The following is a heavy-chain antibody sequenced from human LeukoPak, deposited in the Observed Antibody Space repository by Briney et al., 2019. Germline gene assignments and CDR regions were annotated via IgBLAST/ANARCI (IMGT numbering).Heavy chain of an antibody. Sequence: PSETLSLTCAVYGGSFSGYYWSWIRQPPGKGLEWIGEINHSGSTNYNPSLKSRVTISVDTSKNQFSLKLSSVTAADTAVYYCARGFYSGSYYVLDYWGQGTLVTVSS. CDR1: GGSFSGYY. D-gene: IGHD1-26*01. CDR2: INHSGST. CDR3: ARGFYSGSYYVLDY. J-gene: IGHJ4*02. V-gene: IGHV4-34*01.